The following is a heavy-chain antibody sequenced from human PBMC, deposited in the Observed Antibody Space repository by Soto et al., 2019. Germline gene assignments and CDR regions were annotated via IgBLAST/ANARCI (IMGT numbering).Heavy chain of an antibody. CDR1: GGSFSGYY. Sequence: SQTPSLTCAVYGGSFSGYYWSWIRQPPGKGLEWIGEINHSGSTNYNPSLKSRVTISVDTSKNQFSLKLSSVTAADTAVYYCARVKGGEEWLLYYYYGMDVWGQGTTVTVSS. D-gene: IGHD3-3*01. CDR3: ARVKGGEEWLLYYYYGMDV. V-gene: IGHV4-34*01. J-gene: IGHJ6*02. CDR2: INHSGST.